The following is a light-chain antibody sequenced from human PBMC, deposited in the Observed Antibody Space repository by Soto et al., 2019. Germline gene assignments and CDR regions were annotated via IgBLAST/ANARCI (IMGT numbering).Light chain of an antibody. CDR3: QQSHSTPPV. J-gene: IGKJ2*01. CDR1: QRIDTY. CDR2: ATS. V-gene: IGKV1-39*01. Sequence: DIQMTQSPSSLSASVGDRVTITCRASQRIDTYLNWYQQKPGKAPNLLIYATSSLQSGVPSRFSGSGSGTDFTLTISSLQTEDFATYYCQQSHSTPPVFGQGTKLEIK.